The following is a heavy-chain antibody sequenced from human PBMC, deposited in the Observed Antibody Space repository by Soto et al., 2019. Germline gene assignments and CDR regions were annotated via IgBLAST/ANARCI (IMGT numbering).Heavy chain of an antibody. CDR3: AQSVRGQGCSVGSCYYTDV. D-gene: IGHD3-10*02. Sequence: QITLKESGPTLVEPTQPLTLTCAFSGFSLSTRGMGVDWIRQSPGKALEWLARTYWDDDQRYTPPLKIRLSIMADTSKNLVVLTMANMNSVDTATYYCAQSVRGQGCSVGSCYYTDVWGKGTTVTVSS. V-gene: IGHV2-5*02. J-gene: IGHJ6*03. CDR2: TYWDDDQ. CDR1: GFSLSTRGMG.